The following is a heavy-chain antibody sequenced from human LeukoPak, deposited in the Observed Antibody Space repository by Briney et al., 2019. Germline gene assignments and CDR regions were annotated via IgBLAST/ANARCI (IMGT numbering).Heavy chain of an antibody. J-gene: IGHJ6*03. V-gene: IGHV3-30-3*02. Sequence: TGGSLRLSCAASGFTFSSYGMHWVRQAPGKGLEWVAVISYDGSNKYYADSVKGRFTISRDNSKNTLYLQMNSLRAEDTAVYYCAKTYYYGSGSYYKDYYYMDVWGKGTTVTVSS. CDR1: GFTFSSYG. D-gene: IGHD3-10*01. CDR2: ISYDGSNK. CDR3: AKTYYYGSGSYYKDYYYMDV.